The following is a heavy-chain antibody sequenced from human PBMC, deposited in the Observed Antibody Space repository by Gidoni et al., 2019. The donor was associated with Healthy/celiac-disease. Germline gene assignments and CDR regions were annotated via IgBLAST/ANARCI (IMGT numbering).Heavy chain of an antibody. CDR1: GFTFSSYA. V-gene: IGHV3-30-3*01. J-gene: IGHJ4*02. CDR3: APPDPMLLNFDY. CDR2: ISYDGSNK. Sequence: QVQLVESGGGVVQPGRSLRISCAASGFTFSSYAMHWVRQAPGKGLEWVAVISYDGSNKYYADSVKGRFTISRDNSKNTLYLQMNSLRAEDTAVYYCAPPDPMLLNFDYWGQGSLVTVSS. D-gene: IGHD2-8*01.